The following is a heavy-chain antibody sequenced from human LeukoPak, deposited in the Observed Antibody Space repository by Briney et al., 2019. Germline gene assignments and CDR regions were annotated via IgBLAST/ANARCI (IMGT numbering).Heavy chain of an antibody. J-gene: IGHJ4*02. V-gene: IGHV1-8*01. CDR1: GDTFTTYD. Sequence: ASVKVSCKSSGDTFTTYDVNWVRQATGQALEWIGWLNPNSGNTGYVQKYQGRVTMTMNTSISTAYMELTSPTSEDTAVYYCARSTMGARRKYDYWGQGTLVTVSS. CDR3: ARSTMGARRKYDY. D-gene: IGHD1-26*01. CDR2: LNPNSGNT.